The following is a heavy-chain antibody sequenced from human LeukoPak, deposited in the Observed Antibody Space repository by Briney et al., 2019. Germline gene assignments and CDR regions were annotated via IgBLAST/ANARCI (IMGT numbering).Heavy chain of an antibody. J-gene: IGHJ4*02. CDR2: IYYSRST. Sequence: SETLSLTCTVSGGSISSYYWSWVRQPPGQGLEWIGYIYYSRSTNYNPSLKSRVTISADTSQNKFSLKLSYVTAAETAVYYCARGPRGDTAMVRNGFDYWGQGTLVTVSS. V-gene: IGHV4-59*01. CDR1: GGSISSYY. D-gene: IGHD5-18*01. CDR3: ARGPRGDTAMVRNGFDY.